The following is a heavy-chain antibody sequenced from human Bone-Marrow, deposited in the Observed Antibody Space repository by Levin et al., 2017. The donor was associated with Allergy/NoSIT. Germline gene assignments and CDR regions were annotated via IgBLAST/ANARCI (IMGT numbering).Heavy chain of an antibody. CDR2: IWPDDSET. D-gene: IGHD6-19*01. J-gene: IGHJ4*02. Sequence: VASVKVSCKGTGYNFATSWIGWVRQLPGKGLEWMGIIWPDDSETRYSPSFQGQVTISADKSINTAYLQWSSVEASDTAIYYCARHGRYSSGGAYFDQWGQGTLVIVSS. V-gene: IGHV5-51*01. CDR3: ARHGRYSSGGAYFDQ. CDR1: GYNFATSW.